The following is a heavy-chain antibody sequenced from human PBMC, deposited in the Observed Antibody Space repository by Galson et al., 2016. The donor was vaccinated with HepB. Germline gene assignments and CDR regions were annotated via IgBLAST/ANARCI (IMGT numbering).Heavy chain of an antibody. CDR2: IPYDGINE. Sequence: SLRLSCAASGFTFSSFGMHWVRQAPGKGLEWVAVIPYDGINEYFADSVKGRFTISRDNSKNTLHLQMNSLRSEDTAVYYCAKNDILAGYSAFDYWGQGTLVTVSS. CDR1: GFTFSSFG. J-gene: IGHJ4*02. V-gene: IGHV3-30*18. CDR3: AKNDILAGYSAFDY. D-gene: IGHD3-9*01.